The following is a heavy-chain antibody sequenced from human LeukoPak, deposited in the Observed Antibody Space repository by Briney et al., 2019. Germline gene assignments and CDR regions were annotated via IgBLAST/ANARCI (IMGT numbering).Heavy chain of an antibody. V-gene: IGHV4-31*03. J-gene: IGHJ6*02. Sequence: SETLSLTCTVSGGSISSSSYYWGWIRQPPGKGLEWIGYIYYSGSTYYNPSLKSRVTISVDTSKNQFSLKLSSVTAADTAVYYCARDGSVDSRHYYYYGMDVWGQGTTVTVSS. CDR2: IYYSGST. CDR3: ARDGSVDSRHYYYYGMDV. CDR1: GGSISSSSYY. D-gene: IGHD3-9*01.